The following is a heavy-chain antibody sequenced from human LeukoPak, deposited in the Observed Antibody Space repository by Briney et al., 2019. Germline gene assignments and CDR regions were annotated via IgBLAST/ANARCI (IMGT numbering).Heavy chain of an antibody. CDR3: ARARAAAGYYYYGMDV. D-gene: IGHD6-13*01. Sequence: GASVKVSCKASGYTFTSYGISWVRQAPGQGLEWMGWISAYNGNTNYAQKLQGRVTMTTDTSTSTAYMELRSLRSDDTAVYYCARARAAAGYYYYGMDVWGQGTTVTVSS. CDR2: ISAYNGNT. V-gene: IGHV1-18*01. J-gene: IGHJ6*02. CDR1: GYTFTSYG.